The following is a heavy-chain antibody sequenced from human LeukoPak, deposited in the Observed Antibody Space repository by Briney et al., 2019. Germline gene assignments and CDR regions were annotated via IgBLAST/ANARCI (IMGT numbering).Heavy chain of an antibody. CDR1: GFIFSSYG. J-gene: IGHJ4*02. CDR2: ISYDGSNK. D-gene: IGHD2-21*02. CDR3: AKPPRVVVVTAFDS. Sequence: GGSLRLSCTASGFIFSSYGMHWVRQAPGKGLEWVAVISYDGSNKYYADSVKGRFTISRDNSKNTLYVQMNSLRAEDTAVYFCAKPPRVVVVTAFDSWGQGTLVTVSS. V-gene: IGHV3-30*18.